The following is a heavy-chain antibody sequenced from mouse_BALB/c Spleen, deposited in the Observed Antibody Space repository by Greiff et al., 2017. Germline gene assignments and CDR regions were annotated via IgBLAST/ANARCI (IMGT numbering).Heavy chain of an antibody. CDR2: IYPGSGST. J-gene: IGHJ1*01. CDR3: TTMATRWYFDD. Sequence: LQQPGSELVRPGASVKLSCKASGYIFTSYWMHWVKQRHGQGLEWIGNIYPGSGSTNYDEKFKSKGTLTVDTSSSTAYMHLSRLTSEDSAVYYCTTMATRWYFDDWGAGTTVTVSS. CDR1: GYIFTSYW. V-gene: IGHV1S22*01. D-gene: IGHD1-1*02.